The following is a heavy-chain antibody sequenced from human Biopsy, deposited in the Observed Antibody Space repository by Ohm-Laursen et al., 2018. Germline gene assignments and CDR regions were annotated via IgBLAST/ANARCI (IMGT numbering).Heavy chain of an antibody. CDR2: IRDSGDSA. J-gene: IGHJ4*02. D-gene: IGHD2-21*01. CDR1: GLTVYNNY. Sequence: SLRLSCAAPGLTVYNNYMTWVRQAPGKGLEWVSGIRDSGDSAYYADPVKGRFTISRDNSRNTLYLQMNSLRAEDTAVYFCTNHYCGGITCLMNFWGQGTLVTVSS. CDR3: TNHYCGGITCLMNF. V-gene: IGHV3-23*01.